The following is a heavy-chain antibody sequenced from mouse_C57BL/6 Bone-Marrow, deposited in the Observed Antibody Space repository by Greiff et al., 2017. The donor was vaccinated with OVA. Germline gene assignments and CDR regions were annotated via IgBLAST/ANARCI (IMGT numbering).Heavy chain of an antibody. CDR1: GFSLTSYG. CDR3: AISTMVTTGHYYAMDY. CDR2: IWGDGST. D-gene: IGHD2-2*01. V-gene: IGHV2-3*01. Sequence: QVQLQQSGPGLVAPSQSLSITCTVSGFSLTSYGVSWVRQPPGKGLEWLGVIWGDGSTNYHSALISRLSISKDNSKSQVFLKLNSLQTDDTATYYCAISTMVTTGHYYAMDYWGQGTSVTVSS. J-gene: IGHJ4*01.